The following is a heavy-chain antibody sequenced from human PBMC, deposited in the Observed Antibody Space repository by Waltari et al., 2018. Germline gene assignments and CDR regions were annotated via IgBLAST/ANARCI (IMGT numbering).Heavy chain of an antibody. CDR3: ARGEEWLVRNWFDP. Sequence: QVQLQESGPGLVKPSETLSLTCTVSGGSISSYYWSWIRQPPGKGLEWVGYIYYSGSTNYNPSLKSRVTISVDKSKNQFSLKLSSVTAADTAVYYCARGEEWLVRNWFDPWGQGTLVTVSS. D-gene: IGHD6-19*01. CDR1: GGSISSYY. CDR2: IYYSGST. V-gene: IGHV4-59*12. J-gene: IGHJ5*02.